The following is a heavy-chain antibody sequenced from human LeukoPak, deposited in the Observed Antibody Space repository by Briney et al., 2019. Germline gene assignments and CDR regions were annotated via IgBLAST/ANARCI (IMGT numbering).Heavy chain of an antibody. J-gene: IGHJ2*01. CDR3: ARGRGYDFWSGPHPGWGWYFDL. CDR1: GGSISSYY. CDR2: IYYSGST. D-gene: IGHD3-3*01. Sequence: SETLSLTCTVSGGSISSYYWSWIRQPPGKGLEWIGYIYYSGSTNYNPSLKSRVTISVDTSKNQFSLKLSSVTAADTAVYYCARGRGYDFWSGPHPGWGWYFDLWGRGTLVTVSS. V-gene: IGHV4-59*01.